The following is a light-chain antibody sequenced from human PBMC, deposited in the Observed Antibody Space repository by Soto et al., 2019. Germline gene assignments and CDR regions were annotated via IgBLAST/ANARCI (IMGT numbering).Light chain of an antibody. CDR2: GAS. CDR3: QQYSNWPPWT. CDR1: QSVSSN. J-gene: IGKJ1*01. V-gene: IGKV3-15*01. Sequence: EIVMTQSPATLSVSPGERATLSCRASQSVSSNLAWYQQKPGQAPRLLIYGASTRATGIPARFSGSGSGTEFTLTISSLQSEDFAVYYCQQYSNWPPWTFGQGTNVDIK.